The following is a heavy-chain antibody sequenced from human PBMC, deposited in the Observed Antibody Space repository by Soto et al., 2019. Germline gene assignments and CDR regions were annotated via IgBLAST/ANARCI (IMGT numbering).Heavy chain of an antibody. CDR3: AKASIAVAGTGSVCDY. J-gene: IGHJ4*02. D-gene: IGHD6-19*01. V-gene: IGHV3-30*18. CDR2: ISYDGSNK. CDR1: GFTFSSYG. Sequence: QVQLVESGGGVVQPGRSLRLSCAASGFTFSSYGMHWVRQAPGKGLEWVAVISYDGSNKYYADSVKGRFTISRDNSKNTLDLQMNSRRAEDTAGYYCAKASIAVAGTGSVCDYWGQGTLVTVSS.